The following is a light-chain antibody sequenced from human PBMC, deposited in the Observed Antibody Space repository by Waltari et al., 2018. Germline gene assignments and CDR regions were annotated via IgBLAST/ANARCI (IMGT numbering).Light chain of an antibody. V-gene: IGKV3-20*01. CDR3: QNHERLPAV. Sequence: EIVLTQSPGTLSLSPGERATLSCRASQSIGRFLVWYQQQPGQAPRLLIYGASSRAAGIPDRFSCSGSGTDFSLTISRLEPEDFAVYYCQNHERLPAVFGQGTKVEIK. CDR1: QSIGRF. CDR2: GAS. J-gene: IGKJ1*01.